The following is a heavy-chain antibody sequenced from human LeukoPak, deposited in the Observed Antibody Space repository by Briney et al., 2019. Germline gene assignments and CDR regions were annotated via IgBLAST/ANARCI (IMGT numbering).Heavy chain of an antibody. CDR3: ARGLAMVRGVMSYHMDV. D-gene: IGHD3-10*01. Sequence: GGSLRLSCAASGFTFSRYDMHWVRQATGKGLEWVSVIGTAGDTYYPGSVKGRFTISRENAKNSLYLQMNSLRAGDTAVYYCARGLAMVRGVMSYHMDVWGKGTTVTVSS. CDR1: GFTFSRYD. V-gene: IGHV3-13*01. CDR2: IGTAGDT. J-gene: IGHJ6*03.